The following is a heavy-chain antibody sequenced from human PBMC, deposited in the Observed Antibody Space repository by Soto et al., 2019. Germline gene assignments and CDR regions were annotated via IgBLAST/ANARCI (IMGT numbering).Heavy chain of an antibody. CDR2: MNPNSGNT. CDR3: ARGRHRRYYDFWWGSY. V-gene: IGHV1-8*01. Sequence: QVQLVQSGAEVKKPGASVKVSCKASGYTFTSYDINWVRQATGQGLEWMGWMNPNSGNTGYAQKFQGRVTMTRNTSIRTAYMELSSLRSEDTAVYYCARGRHRRYYDFWWGSYWGQGTLVTVSS. CDR1: GYTFTSYD. D-gene: IGHD3-3*01. J-gene: IGHJ4*02.